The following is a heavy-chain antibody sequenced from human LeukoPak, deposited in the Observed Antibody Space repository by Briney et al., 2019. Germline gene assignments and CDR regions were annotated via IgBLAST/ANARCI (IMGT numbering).Heavy chain of an antibody. D-gene: IGHD1-26*01. J-gene: IGHJ3*02. CDR1: GFTFSSYA. CDR2: ISYDGSNK. CDR3: ARGGSYYQDSAFDI. V-gene: IGHV3-30-3*01. Sequence: PGGSLRLSCAASGFTFSSYAMHWVRQAPGKGLEWVAVISYDGSNKYYADSVKGRFTISRDNSKNTLYLQMNSLRAEDTAVYYCARGGSYYQDSAFDIWGQGTMVTVSS.